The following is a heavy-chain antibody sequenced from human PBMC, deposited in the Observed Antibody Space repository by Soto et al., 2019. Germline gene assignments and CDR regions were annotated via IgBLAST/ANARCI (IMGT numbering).Heavy chain of an antibody. CDR2: IYYSGST. Sequence: SETLSLTCTVSGGSISSYYWSWIRQPPGKGLEWIGYIYYSGSTNYNPSLKSRVTISVDMSKNQFSLKLSSVTAADTAVYYCARGGFGELFAFDIWGQGTMVTVSS. CDR1: GGSISSYY. V-gene: IGHV4-59*01. D-gene: IGHD3-10*01. J-gene: IGHJ3*02. CDR3: ARGGFGELFAFDI.